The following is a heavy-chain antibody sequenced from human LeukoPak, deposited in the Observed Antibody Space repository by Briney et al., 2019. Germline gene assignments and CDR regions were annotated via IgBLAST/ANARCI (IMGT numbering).Heavy chain of an antibody. V-gene: IGHV4-31*03. CDR2: VYYSGST. J-gene: IGHJ4*02. D-gene: IGHD4-23*01. Sequence: SQTLSLTCTVSGGSISSGGYYWSWIRQHPGKGLEWIGYVYYSGSTYYNPSLKSRVTISVDTSKNQFSLKLSSVTAGDTAVYYCARLIIGTSVYFDYWGQGTLLTVSS. CDR3: ARLIIGTSVYFDY. CDR1: GGSISSGGYY.